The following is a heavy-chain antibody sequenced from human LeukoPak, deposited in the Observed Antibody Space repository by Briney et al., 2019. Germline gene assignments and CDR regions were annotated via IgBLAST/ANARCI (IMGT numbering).Heavy chain of an antibody. V-gene: IGHV3-48*03. CDR1: GFTFNGYE. CDR2: ISSSGTIV. D-gene: IGHD1-26*01. Sequence: PGGSLRLSCAASGFTFNGYEMNWVRQAPGKGLEWVSYISSSGTIVYYADFVKGRFTISRDNAKNSLYLQMNSLRAEDTAVYYCAGDRIVGGRPSLDYWGLGTLVTVSS. CDR3: AGDRIVGGRPSLDY. J-gene: IGHJ4*02.